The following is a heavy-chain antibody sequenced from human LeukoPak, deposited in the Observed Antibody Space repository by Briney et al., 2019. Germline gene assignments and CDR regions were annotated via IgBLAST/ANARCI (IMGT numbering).Heavy chain of an antibody. CDR1: GFTFSNYA. CDR2: LSDSGSST. Sequence: PGRSLRLSCAASGFTFSNYAMRWVRQAPGRGLDWVSTLSDSGSSTYYADSVKGRFTISRDNSKNTLYLQMDSLRVEDTAVYYCAKVPDSVYGSGGPPFVDVWGQGAPVAASS. V-gene: IGHV3-23*01. CDR3: AKVPDSVYGSGGPPFVDV. D-gene: IGHD3-10*01. J-gene: IGHJ6*02.